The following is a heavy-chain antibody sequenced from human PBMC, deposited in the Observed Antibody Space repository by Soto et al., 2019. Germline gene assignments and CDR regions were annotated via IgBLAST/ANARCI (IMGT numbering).Heavy chain of an antibody. D-gene: IGHD2-2*01. J-gene: IGHJ4*02. CDR2: IYYSGST. Sequence: SLTCTVSGGSISSYYWGWIRQPPGKGLEWIGYIYYSGSTNYNPSLKSRVTISVDTPKNQFSLKLRSVTAADTAVYYCARTYCSSTTCYDFFDYWGQGTLVTVSS. CDR3: ARTYCSSTTCYDFFDY. CDR1: GGSISSYY. V-gene: IGHV4-59*08.